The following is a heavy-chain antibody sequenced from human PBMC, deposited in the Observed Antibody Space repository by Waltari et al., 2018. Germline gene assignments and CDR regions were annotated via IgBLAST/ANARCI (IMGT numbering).Heavy chain of an antibody. J-gene: IGHJ4*02. CDR3: VRFSGGY. CDR1: GFTFSSYW. D-gene: IGHD1-26*01. Sequence: EVQLVESGGGLVQPGGSRSLSCAASGFTFSSYWMHWVRQAPGKGLVWVSNIKGDGSTTSYADSVKGRFTISRDNAKNTLYLQMNSLRVEDTAVYYCVRFSGGYWGQGALVTVSS. V-gene: IGHV3-74*01. CDR2: IKGDGSTT.